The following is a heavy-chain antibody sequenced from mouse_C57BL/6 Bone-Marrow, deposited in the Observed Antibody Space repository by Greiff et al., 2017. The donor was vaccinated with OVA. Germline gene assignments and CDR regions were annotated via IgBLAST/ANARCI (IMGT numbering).Heavy chain of an antibody. D-gene: IGHD2-3*01. J-gene: IGHJ3*01. CDR1: GYTFTSYW. CDR3: TRGYDGYFAWFAY. V-gene: IGHV1-5*01. Sequence: VQLQQSGTVLARPGASVKMSCKTSGYTFTSYWMHWVKQRPGQGLEWIGALYPGNSDTSYNHKFKGKAKLTAVTSASTAYMELSSLTNDDSAVYYCTRGYDGYFAWFAYWGQGTLVTVSA. CDR2: LYPGNSDT.